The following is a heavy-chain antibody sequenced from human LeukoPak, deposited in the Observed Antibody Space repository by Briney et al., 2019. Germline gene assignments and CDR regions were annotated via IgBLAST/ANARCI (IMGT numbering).Heavy chain of an antibody. CDR2: INHSGNT. CDR3: ARGSGPYMVPGPIDY. D-gene: IGHD3-10*01. Sequence: PSETLSLTCAVYGGSFSGYYWSWIRQPPGKGLEWIGEINHSGNTNYNPSLKSRVTISVDTSKNQFSLKLSSVTAADTAVYYCARGSGPYMVPGPIDYWGQGTLVTVSS. J-gene: IGHJ4*02. V-gene: IGHV4-34*01. CDR1: GGSFSGYY.